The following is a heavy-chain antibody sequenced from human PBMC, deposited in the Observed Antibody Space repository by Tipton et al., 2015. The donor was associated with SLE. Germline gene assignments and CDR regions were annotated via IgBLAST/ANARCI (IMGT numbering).Heavy chain of an antibody. D-gene: IGHD2-2*01. J-gene: IGHJ4*02. CDR2: ISSTGSTK. CDR3: AREYCSSTSCLYDY. Sequence: GSLRLSCAASGFTFSSYSMNWVRQAPGKGLEWVSYISSTGSTKYYADSVKGRFTISRDNAKNSLYLQMSSLRAEDTALYYCAREYCSSTSCLYDYWGQGTLVTVSS. V-gene: IGHV3-48*01. CDR1: GFTFSSYS.